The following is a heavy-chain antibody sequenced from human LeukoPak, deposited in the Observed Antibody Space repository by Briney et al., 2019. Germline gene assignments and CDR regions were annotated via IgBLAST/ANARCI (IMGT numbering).Heavy chain of an antibody. D-gene: IGHD3-3*01. CDR1: GYSISSGYY. Sequence: SEALSLTCTVSGYSISSGYYWDWIRQPPGKGLEWIGSIYHSGSPYYNSSLKSRVTISVDTSKNQFSLKLNSVTAADTAVYYCATGWSGYYWTTWGQGTLVAVSS. V-gene: IGHV4-38-2*02. CDR3: ATGWSGYYWTT. CDR2: IYHSGSP. J-gene: IGHJ5*02.